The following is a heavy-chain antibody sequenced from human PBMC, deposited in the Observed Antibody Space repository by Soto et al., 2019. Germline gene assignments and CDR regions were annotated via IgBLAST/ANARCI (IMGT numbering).Heavy chain of an antibody. V-gene: IGHV3-23*01. D-gene: IGHD1-1*01. CDR3: AKSLGDHWDEYYFHY. CDR2: ISGVGGST. Sequence: EVQLLESGGDLVQPGGSLRLSCAVTGFIFSDYSMSWVRQAPGKGVEWVSGISGVGGSTYYADSVKGRFTISRDNSKNTLYLQMNSLRAEDTALYYCAKSLGDHWDEYYFHYWGQGTLVTVSS. CDR1: GFIFSDYS. J-gene: IGHJ4*02.